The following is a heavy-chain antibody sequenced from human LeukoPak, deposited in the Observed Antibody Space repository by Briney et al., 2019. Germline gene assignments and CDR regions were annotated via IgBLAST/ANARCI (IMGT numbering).Heavy chain of an antibody. CDR1: GFTFSSYW. CDR3: AKANGITGTTYWYFDL. V-gene: IGHV3-23*01. Sequence: GGSLRLSCAASGFTFSSYWMSWVRQAPEKGLEWLSVYNGGNDGTYYADSVKGRFTISRDNSKNTLYLQLNSLRTEDTAVYYCAKANGITGTTYWYFDLWGRGTLVTVSS. CDR2: YNGGNDGT. D-gene: IGHD1-7*01. J-gene: IGHJ2*01.